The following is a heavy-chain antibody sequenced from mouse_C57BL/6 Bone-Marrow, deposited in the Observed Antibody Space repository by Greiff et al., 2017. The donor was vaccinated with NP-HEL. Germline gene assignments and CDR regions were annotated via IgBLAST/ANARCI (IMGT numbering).Heavy chain of an antibody. CDR2: INPSSGYT. CDR3: AKRWADGYYPAWFAY. V-gene: IGHV1-7*01. CDR1: GYTFTSYW. J-gene: IGHJ3*01. Sequence: VQLQQSGAELAKPGASVKLSCKASGYTFTSYWMHWVKQRPGQGLEWIGYINPSSGYTKYNQKFKDKATLTADKSSSTAYMQLSSLTYEDSAVYYGAKRWADGYYPAWFAYWGQGTLVTVSA. D-gene: IGHD2-3*01.